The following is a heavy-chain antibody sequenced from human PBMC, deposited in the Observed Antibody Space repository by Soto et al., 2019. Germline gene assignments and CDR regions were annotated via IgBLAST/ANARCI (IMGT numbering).Heavy chain of an antibody. Sequence: ASVKVSCKASGGTFGSYAISWVRQAPGQGLEWMGGIIPIFGTANYAQKFQGRVTITADESTSTAYMELSSLRSEDTAVYYCARDMHAGFTHYFDPWGQGTLVTVSS. J-gene: IGHJ5*02. CDR2: IIPIFGTA. CDR3: ARDMHAGFTHYFDP. D-gene: IGHD1-26*01. CDR1: GGTFGSYA. V-gene: IGHV1-69*13.